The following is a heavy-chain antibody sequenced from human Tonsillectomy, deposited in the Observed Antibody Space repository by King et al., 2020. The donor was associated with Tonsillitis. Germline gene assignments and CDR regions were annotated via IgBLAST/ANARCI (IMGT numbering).Heavy chain of an antibody. J-gene: IGHJ5*02. V-gene: IGHV4-39*01. CDR1: GGSISSSSYY. Sequence: QLQESGPGLVKPSETLSLTCTVSGGSISSSSYYWGWIRQPPGKGLEWIGSIYYSGSTYYNPSLKSRVTISVDTSKNQFSLNLSSVTAADTAVYYCARPRNLQWLLDSTLPNWFDPWGQGTLVTVSS. CDR2: IYYSGST. D-gene: IGHD3-3*01. CDR3: ARPRNLQWLLDSTLPNWFDP.